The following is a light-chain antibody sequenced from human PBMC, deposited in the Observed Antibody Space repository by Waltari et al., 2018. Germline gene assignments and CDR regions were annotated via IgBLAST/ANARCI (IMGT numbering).Light chain of an antibody. V-gene: IGLV2-18*02. CDR3: SSYTPSGTLV. CDR2: DLS. CDR1: SSEVGTHNR. J-gene: IGLJ2*01. Sequence: QSALTQPPSLSGSPGQSGTISCSGTSSEVGTHNRVSWYQQPPGTAPKLIMFDLSSRPSGVPDRFSGSKSGSTASLTISGLQAEDEGDYYCSSYTPSGTLVFGGGTKLTVL.